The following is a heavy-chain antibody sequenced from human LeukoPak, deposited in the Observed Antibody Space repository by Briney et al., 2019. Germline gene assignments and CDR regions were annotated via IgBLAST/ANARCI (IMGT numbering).Heavy chain of an antibody. J-gene: IGHJ4*02. Sequence: PGGSLRLSCAASGFTFSSYAMSWVRQAPGKGLEWVSAISDSGGSTYYADSVKGRFTISRDNSKNTLYLQMNSLRAEDTAVYYCAKNDGYSGYSDYWGQGTLVTVSS. CDR1: GFTFSSYA. CDR3: AKNDGYSGYSDY. D-gene: IGHD5-12*01. CDR2: ISDSGGST. V-gene: IGHV3-23*01.